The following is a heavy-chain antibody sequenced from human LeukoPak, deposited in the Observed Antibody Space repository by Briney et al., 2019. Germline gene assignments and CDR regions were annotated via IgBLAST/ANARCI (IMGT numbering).Heavy chain of an antibody. CDR3: ARYQKYCSSTSCDDY. CDR2: INPNSGGT. V-gene: IGHV1-2*06. CDR1: GYTFTGYY. D-gene: IGHD2-2*01. J-gene: IGHJ4*02. Sequence: ASVKASCKASGYTFTGYYMHWVRQAPGQGLEWMGRINPNSGGTNYAQKFQGRVTMTRDTSISTAYMELSRLRSDDTAVYYCARYQKYCSSTSCDDYWGQGTLVTVSS.